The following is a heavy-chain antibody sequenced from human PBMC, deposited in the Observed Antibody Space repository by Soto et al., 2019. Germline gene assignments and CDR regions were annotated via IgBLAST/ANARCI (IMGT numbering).Heavy chain of an antibody. V-gene: IGHV1-69*01. CDR1: GGIFNSYG. J-gene: IGHJ5*02. CDR2: IIPTFGSP. CDR3: AREKFSNYFDP. Sequence: QVHLVQSGAEVKKSGSSVKVSCKTSGGIFNSYGLSWVRQAPGQGPEWMGQIIPTFGSPKYAQKFQGRVTLTADESTNTAYMELSSLTSEDTAIYYCAREKFSNYFDPWGQVTQVTVSS.